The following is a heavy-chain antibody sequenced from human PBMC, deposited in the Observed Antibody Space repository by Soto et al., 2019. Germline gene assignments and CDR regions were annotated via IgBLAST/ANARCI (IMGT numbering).Heavy chain of an antibody. V-gene: IGHV3-13*01. Sequence: GSLRLSCAASGFTFSSYDMHWVRQATGKGLEWVSAIGTAGDTYYPGSVKGRFTISRENAKNSLYLQMNSLRAEDTAVYYCARGNDFWSGSLYYGMDVWGQGTTVTVSS. J-gene: IGHJ6*02. CDR3: ARGNDFWSGSLYYGMDV. CDR1: GFTFSSYD. D-gene: IGHD3-3*01. CDR2: IGTAGDT.